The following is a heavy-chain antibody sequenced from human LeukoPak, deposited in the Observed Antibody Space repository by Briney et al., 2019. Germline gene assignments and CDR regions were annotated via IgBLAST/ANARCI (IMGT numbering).Heavy chain of an antibody. D-gene: IGHD2-8*01. CDR1: GYTFTSYG. V-gene: IGHV1-18*01. Sequence: GASVKVSCKASGYTFTSYGISWVRQAPGQGLEWMGWISAYNGNTNYAQKLQGRVTMTTDTSTSTAYMELRSLRSDDTAVYYCASGVLMVYAAGIYYYYYGMDVWGQGTTVTVSS. J-gene: IGHJ6*02. CDR2: ISAYNGNT. CDR3: ASGVLMVYAAGIYYYYYGMDV.